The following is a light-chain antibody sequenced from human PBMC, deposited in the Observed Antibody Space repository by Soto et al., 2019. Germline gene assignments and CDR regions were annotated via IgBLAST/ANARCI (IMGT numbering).Light chain of an antibody. CDR2: EDN. CDR1: SGSIASNN. CDR3: QSFDSSHVI. J-gene: IGLJ2*01. V-gene: IGLV6-57*02. Sequence: NFMLTQPHSVSESPGKTVTISCTGSSGSIASNNVQWYQQRPGSAPTTVIYEDNQRPSGVPDRFSGSIDSSSNSASLTISGLETEDEADYYCQSFDSSHVIFGGGTKVTVL.